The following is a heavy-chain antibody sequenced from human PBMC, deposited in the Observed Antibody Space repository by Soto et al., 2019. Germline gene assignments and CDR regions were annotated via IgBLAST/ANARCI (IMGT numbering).Heavy chain of an antibody. V-gene: IGHV4-31*03. D-gene: IGHD3-22*01. CDR3: ARDRRGPYDSSGYYSRDYYYGMDV. J-gene: IGHJ6*02. CDR2: IYYSGST. Sequence: KSSETLSLTCTVSGGSISSGGYYWSWIRQHPGKGLEWIGYIYYSGSTYYNPSLKSRVTISVDTSKNQFSLKLSSVTAADTAVYYCARDRRGPYDSSGYYSRDYYYGMDVWGQGTTVTVSS. CDR1: GGSISSGGYY.